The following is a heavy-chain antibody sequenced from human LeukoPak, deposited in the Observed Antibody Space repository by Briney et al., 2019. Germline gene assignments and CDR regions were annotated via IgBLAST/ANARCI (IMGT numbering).Heavy chain of an antibody. CDR1: GFTFSSYA. V-gene: IGHV3-64*01. CDR2: ISSNGGST. J-gene: IGHJ6*02. Sequence: GGSLGLSCAASGFTFSSYAMHWVRQAPEKGLEYVSAISSNGGSTYYANSVKGRFTISRDNSKNTLYLQMGSLRAEDMAVYYCARVGQSGAYYYYYGMDVWGQGTTVTVSS. CDR3: ARVGQSGAYYYYYGMDV. D-gene: IGHD3-10*01.